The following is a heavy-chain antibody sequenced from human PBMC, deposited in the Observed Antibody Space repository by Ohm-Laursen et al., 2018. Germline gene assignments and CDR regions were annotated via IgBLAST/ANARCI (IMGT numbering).Heavy chain of an antibody. J-gene: IGHJ3*02. D-gene: IGHD2-8*01. Sequence: SLRLSCAAPGFTFSNAWMSWVRQAPGKGLEWVGRIKSKTDGGTTDYAAPVKGRFTISRDDSKNTLYLQMNSLKTEDTAVYYCTRRTLMGVDAFDIWGQGTLVTVSS. CDR1: GFTFSNAW. CDR3: TRRTLMGVDAFDI. V-gene: IGHV3-15*01. CDR2: IKSKTDGGTT.